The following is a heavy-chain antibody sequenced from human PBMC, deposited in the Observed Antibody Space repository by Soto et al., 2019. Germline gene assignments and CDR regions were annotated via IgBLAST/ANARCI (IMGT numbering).Heavy chain of an antibody. D-gene: IGHD2-2*02. Sequence: GESLKISLKTAGYSFISYWVALVRQKPGKGLEWMVTFYPGDSTSTYSPSFQGQVTISADKSISTAYLQWSSLKASHTAMYYSAPVRRYQLLYEYFQHWGQGTLVPVSS. CDR1: GYSFISYW. CDR3: APVRRYQLLYEYFQH. CDR2: FYPGDSTS. J-gene: IGHJ1*01. V-gene: IGHV5-51*01.